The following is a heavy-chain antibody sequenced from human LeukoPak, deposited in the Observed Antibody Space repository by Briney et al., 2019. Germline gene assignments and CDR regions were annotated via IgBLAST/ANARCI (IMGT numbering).Heavy chain of an antibody. Sequence: ASVTVSCTASGYTFTSYAMNWVRQAPGQGLEWMGWINTNTGNPTYAQGFTGRFVFSLDTSVSTAYLQISSLKAEDTAVYYCARDLHYYDSSGSTWDYWGQGTLVTVSS. CDR3: ARDLHYYDSSGSTWDY. J-gene: IGHJ4*02. CDR2: INTNTGNP. V-gene: IGHV7-4-1*02. D-gene: IGHD3-22*01. CDR1: GYTFTSYA.